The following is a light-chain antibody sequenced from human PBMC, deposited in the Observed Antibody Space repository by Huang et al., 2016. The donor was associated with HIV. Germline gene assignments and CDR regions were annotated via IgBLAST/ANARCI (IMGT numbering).Light chain of an antibody. V-gene: IGKV3-15*01. CDR1: QSVSTN. J-gene: IGKJ4*01. Sequence: EIVMTQSPATLSVSPGERATLSRRASQSVSTNLAWYQQRPGQAPMLLIYGASTRATGIPARFSGSASVSEFTLTISSLQSEDFVVYYCQQYDKWPPLTFGGGTKVEIK. CDR3: QQYDKWPPLT. CDR2: GAS.